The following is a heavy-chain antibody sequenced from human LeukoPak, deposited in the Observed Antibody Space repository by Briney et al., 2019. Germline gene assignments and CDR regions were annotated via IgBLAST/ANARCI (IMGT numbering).Heavy chain of an antibody. Sequence: SVKVSCKASGGTFSSYSIAWVRQAPGQGLEWMGGIIPIFGSPNYAQKFQGRVTITADESTSTVYMKLSSLRSEDTAVYYCARWAQQQLENWFDPWGQGTLVTVSS. CDR2: IIPIFGSP. D-gene: IGHD6-13*01. CDR1: GGTFSSYS. J-gene: IGHJ5*02. V-gene: IGHV1-69*13. CDR3: ARWAQQQLENWFDP.